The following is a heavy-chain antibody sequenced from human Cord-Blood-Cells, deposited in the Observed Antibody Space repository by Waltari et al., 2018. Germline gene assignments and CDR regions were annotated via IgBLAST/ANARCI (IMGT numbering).Heavy chain of an antibody. V-gene: IGHV4-39*01. CDR1: GGSISSSSYY. D-gene: IGHD1-1*01. CDR3: ARRGTGPDY. Sequence: QLQLQESGQGLVKPSETLSLTCTVSGGSISSSSYYWGWIRQPPGKGLGWIGSIYYSGSTYYNPSLKSRVTISVDTSKNQFSLKLSSVTAADTAVYYCARRGTGPDYWGQGTLVTVSS. CDR2: IYYSGST. J-gene: IGHJ4*02.